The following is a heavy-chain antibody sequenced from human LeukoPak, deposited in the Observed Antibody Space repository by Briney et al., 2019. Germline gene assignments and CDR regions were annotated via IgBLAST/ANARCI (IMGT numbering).Heavy chain of an antibody. V-gene: IGHV3-64*01. Sequence: GGSLRLSCAASGFTFSSYAMHWVRQAPGKGLEYVSAISSNGGSTYYANSVKGRFTISRDNSKNTVYLQMNSLRAEDTAIYFCAKDGAATIYYFAYWGQGTLVTVSS. D-gene: IGHD3-9*01. J-gene: IGHJ4*02. CDR3: AKDGAATIYYFAY. CDR1: GFTFSSYA. CDR2: ISSNGGST.